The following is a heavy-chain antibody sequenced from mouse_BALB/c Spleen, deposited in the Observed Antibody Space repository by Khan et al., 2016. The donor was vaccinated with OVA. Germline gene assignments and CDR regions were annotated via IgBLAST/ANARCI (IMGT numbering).Heavy chain of an antibody. CDR2: VNPNNGDT. CDR1: GYSFTVYY. V-gene: IGHV1-26*01. D-gene: IGHD2-12*01. CDR3: ARGYEFFPY. Sequence: VQLKESGPDLVKPGASVKISCKASGYSFTVYYMTWVKQSHGKSTEWIGRVNPNNGDTNYNQNFKGKAILTVDKSSNTAYMELRSLTSEDSACFYCARGYEFFPYWGQGTLVTVSA. J-gene: IGHJ3*01.